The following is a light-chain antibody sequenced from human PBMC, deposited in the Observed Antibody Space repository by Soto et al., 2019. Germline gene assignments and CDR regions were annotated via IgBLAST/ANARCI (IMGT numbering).Light chain of an antibody. CDR1: QGISSY. CDR3: QQYYSYPWT. Sequence: DIQLTQSPSFLSASLGDRVTITCRASQGISSYLAWYQQKPGKAPKLLIYAASTLQSGVPSRFSGSGSGTDFTLTISCLQSEDFATYYCQQYYSYPWTFGQGTKVDIK. J-gene: IGKJ1*01. V-gene: IGKV1-9*01. CDR2: AAS.